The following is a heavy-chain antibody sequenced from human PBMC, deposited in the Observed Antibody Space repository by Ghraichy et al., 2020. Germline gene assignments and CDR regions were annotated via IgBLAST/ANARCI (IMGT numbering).Heavy chain of an antibody. Sequence: GGSLRLSCAASGFTFSSYWMSWVRQAPGKGLEWVANIKQDGSEKYYVDSVKGRFTISRDNAKNSLYLQMNSLRADDTAVYYCARLRGGLGKNYGDYGGAPFDYWGQGTLVTVSS. J-gene: IGHJ4*02. V-gene: IGHV3-7*01. D-gene: IGHD4-17*01. CDR1: GFTFSSYW. CDR3: ARLRGGLGKNYGDYGGAPFDY. CDR2: IKQDGSEK.